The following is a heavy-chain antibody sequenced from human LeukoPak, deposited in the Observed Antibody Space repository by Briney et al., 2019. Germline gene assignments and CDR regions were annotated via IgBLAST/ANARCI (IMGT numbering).Heavy chain of an antibody. J-gene: IGHJ5*02. D-gene: IGHD3-10*01. CDR3: ARDVYGSGSFDP. CDR2: IKHSGST. CDR1: GGSFRGYY. Sequence: SETLSLTCAVYGGSFRGYYWSWIRQPPGKGLEWIGEIKHSGSTNYNPSLKSRVTISVDTSKNQFSLKLSSVTAADTAVYYCARDVYGSGSFDPWGQGTLVTVSS. V-gene: IGHV4-34*01.